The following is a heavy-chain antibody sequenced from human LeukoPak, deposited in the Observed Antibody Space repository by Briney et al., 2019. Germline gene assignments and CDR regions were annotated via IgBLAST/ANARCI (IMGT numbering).Heavy chain of an antibody. CDR1: GFTFSSYG. V-gene: IGHV3-33*01. CDR2: IWYDGSNK. J-gene: IGHJ5*02. Sequence: PGGSLRLSCAASGFTFSSYGMHWVRQAPGKGLEWVAVIWYDGSNKYYADSVKGRFTISRDNSKNTLYLQMNSLRAEDTAVYYCARGSTTVVTLVFDPWGQGTLVTVSS. CDR3: ARGSTTVVTLVFDP. D-gene: IGHD4-17*01.